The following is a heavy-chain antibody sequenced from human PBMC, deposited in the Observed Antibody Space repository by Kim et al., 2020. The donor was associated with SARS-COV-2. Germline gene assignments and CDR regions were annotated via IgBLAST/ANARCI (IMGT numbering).Heavy chain of an antibody. D-gene: IGHD3-16*01. CDR1: GFSFSRVG. V-gene: IGHV3-30*18. CDR2: ISYDGNDK. CDR3: AKDLGQLHPIYFDY. J-gene: IGHJ4*02. Sequence: GGSLRLSCAASGFSFSRVGMHWVRQAPGKGLEWVTFISYDGNDKYYADSVRGRFTIARDNSKNAVYLQMNSLRPEDTAVYYCAKDLGQLHPIYFDYWGQGSLVTVSS.